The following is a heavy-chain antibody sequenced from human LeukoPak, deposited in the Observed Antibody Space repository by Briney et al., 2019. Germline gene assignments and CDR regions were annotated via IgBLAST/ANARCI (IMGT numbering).Heavy chain of an antibody. V-gene: IGHV3-21*01. CDR2: ISGSSSYI. Sequence: GGSLRLSCAVSGFTFSSYGMNWVRQAPGKGLEWVSSISGSSSYIDYADSVKGRFTISRDNARKSLYLQMNSLRVEDTAVYYCARVEGSSGPKDYWGQGTLVTVSS. J-gene: IGHJ4*02. CDR3: ARVEGSSGPKDY. CDR1: GFTFSSYG. D-gene: IGHD6-19*01.